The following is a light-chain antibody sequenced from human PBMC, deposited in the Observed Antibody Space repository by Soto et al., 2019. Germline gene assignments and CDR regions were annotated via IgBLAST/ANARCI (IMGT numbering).Light chain of an antibody. V-gene: IGKV2D-29*01. Sequence: DIVMTQTPLSLSVTPGQPASISCKSSQSLLHGNGRTYLFWYLQKPVQPPQVLIYEVSKRFSGVPDRFSGRGSGTHFKLKISRVEAEDVGVYYCMQRIQFRTFGQGTKLEIK. CDR1: QSLLHGNGRTY. J-gene: IGKJ2*01. CDR3: MQRIQFRT. CDR2: EVS.